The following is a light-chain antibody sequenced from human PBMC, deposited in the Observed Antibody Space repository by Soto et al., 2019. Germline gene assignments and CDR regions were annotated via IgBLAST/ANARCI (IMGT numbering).Light chain of an antibody. CDR3: QSYDSSLSGSYV. CDR2: GNS. V-gene: IGLV1-40*01. Sequence: QPVLTQPPSVSGAPGQRVTISCTGSSSNIGAGYDVHWYQQLPGTAPKLLIYGNSNRPSGVPDRFSGSKSGTSVSLAITGLQAEDEADYYCQSYDSSLSGSYVFGTGTKLTVL. CDR1: SSNIGAGYD. J-gene: IGLJ1*01.